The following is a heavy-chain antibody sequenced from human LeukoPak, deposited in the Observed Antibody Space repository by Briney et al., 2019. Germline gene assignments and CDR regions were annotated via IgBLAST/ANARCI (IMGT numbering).Heavy chain of an antibody. CDR3: ARGITGTTIPTLVWLDP. Sequence: TSETLSLTCTVSGGSISSYYWSWIRQPAGKGLEWIGRIYTSGSTNYNPSLKSRVTMSVDTSKNQFSLKLSSVTAADTAVYYCARGITGTTIPTLVWLDPWGRGTLVTVSS. CDR2: IYTSGST. D-gene: IGHD1-7*01. V-gene: IGHV4-4*07. J-gene: IGHJ5*02. CDR1: GGSISSYY.